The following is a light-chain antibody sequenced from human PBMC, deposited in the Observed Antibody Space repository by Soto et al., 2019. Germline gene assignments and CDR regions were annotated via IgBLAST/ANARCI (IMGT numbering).Light chain of an antibody. CDR3: QQYNSYWWT. Sequence: DIQMTQSPSTLSAAVGDRFTVTCRASQSISSWLAWYQQKPGKAPKLLIDKASSLESGVPSRFSGSGSGTEFTLTISSLQPDDFATYYCQQYNSYWWTFGQGTKVDIK. V-gene: IGKV1-5*03. CDR1: QSISSW. J-gene: IGKJ1*01. CDR2: KAS.